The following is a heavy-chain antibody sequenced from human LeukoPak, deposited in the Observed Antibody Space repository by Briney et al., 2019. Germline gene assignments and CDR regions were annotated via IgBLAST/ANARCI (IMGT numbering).Heavy chain of an antibody. V-gene: IGHV1-69*06. Sequence: SVKVSCKASRGTFSSYAISWVRQAPGQGLEWMGGIIPIFGTANYAQKFQGRVTITADKSTSTAYMEQSSLRSEDTAVYYCARGVQLDRYYFDYWGQGTLVTVSS. CDR1: RGTFSSYA. D-gene: IGHD1-1*01. CDR2: IIPIFGTA. J-gene: IGHJ4*02. CDR3: ARGVQLDRYYFDY.